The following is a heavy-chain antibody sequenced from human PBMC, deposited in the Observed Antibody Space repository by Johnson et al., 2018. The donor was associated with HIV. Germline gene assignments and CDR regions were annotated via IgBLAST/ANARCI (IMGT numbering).Heavy chain of an antibody. Sequence: VQLVESGGGVVQPGRSLRLSCAASGFTFSSYAMSWVRQALGKGLEWVSGISGSGGSTYYADSVKGRFTISRDNSKNTLYLQMNSLRPEDTAVYYCAAGGGTVPGALGLRWAMWG. V-gene: IGHV3-23*04. CDR1: GFTFSSYA. J-gene: IGHJ1*01. CDR3: AAGGGTVPGALGLRWAM. D-gene: IGHD3-16*01. CDR2: ISGSGGST.